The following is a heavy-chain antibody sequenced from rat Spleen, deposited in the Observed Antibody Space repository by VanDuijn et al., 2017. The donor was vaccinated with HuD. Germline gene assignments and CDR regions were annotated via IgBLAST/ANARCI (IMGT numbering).Heavy chain of an antibody. V-gene: IGHV5-7*01. CDR1: GFTFSDYY. CDR3: ARRHYGYTDYFDY. CDR2: ISYDGSAT. Sequence: EVQLVETGGGLVQPGRSLKLSCAASGFTFSDYYMAWVRQAPTKGLECIASISYDGSATYYRDSVKGRFTISRDNAENTLYLQMDSLRSEDTATYYCARRHYGYTDYFDYWGQGVMVTVSS. D-gene: IGHD1-9*01. J-gene: IGHJ2*01.